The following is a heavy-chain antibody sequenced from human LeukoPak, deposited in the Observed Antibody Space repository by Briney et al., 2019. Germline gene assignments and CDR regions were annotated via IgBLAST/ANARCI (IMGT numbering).Heavy chain of an antibody. CDR1: GYTXTGYY. V-gene: IGHV1-2*02. J-gene: IGHJ3*02. Sequence: ASVKVSCKASGYTXTGYYMHWVRQAPGQGLEWMGWINSNSGGVHYAQNFQGRVTMTRDTSISTAYMDLTRLRYDDTAVYFCARYLAAPYDAFDIWGQGTMVTVSS. CDR3: ARYLAAPYDAFDI. D-gene: IGHD2-15*01. CDR2: INSNSGGV.